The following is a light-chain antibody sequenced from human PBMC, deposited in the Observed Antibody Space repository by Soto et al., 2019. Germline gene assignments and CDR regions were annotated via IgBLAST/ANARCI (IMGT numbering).Light chain of an antibody. V-gene: IGLV2-14*03. Sequence: QSALTQPASVSGSPGQWITISCTGTSTNVGGYHYVSWYQHHPGKAPKLITYDVSNRPSGVSNRFSGSKSGNSASMTIPGLQAEDEADYYCCSYTRSGTLVFGTGTKLTVL. CDR3: CSYTRSGTLV. CDR1: STNVGGYHY. CDR2: DVS. J-gene: IGLJ1*01.